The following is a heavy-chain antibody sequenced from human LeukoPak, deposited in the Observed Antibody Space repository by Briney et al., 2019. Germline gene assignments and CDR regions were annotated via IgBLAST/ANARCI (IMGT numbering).Heavy chain of an antibody. D-gene: IGHD3-10*01. J-gene: IGHJ4*02. CDR1: GYIFITYY. Sequence: GASVKVSCKASGYIFITYYIQWVRQAPGQGLEWMGIINPSGGSTSYAQKFQGRVTMTRDMSTSTVHMELSSLRSEDTAVYYCARGVGELSGGRDFDYWGQGTLVTVSS. CDR2: INPSGGST. CDR3: ARGVGELSGGRDFDY. V-gene: IGHV1-46*01.